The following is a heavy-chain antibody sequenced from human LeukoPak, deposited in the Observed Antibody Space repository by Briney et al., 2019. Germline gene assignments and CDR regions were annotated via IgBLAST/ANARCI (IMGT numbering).Heavy chain of an antibody. Sequence: PGGSLRLSCAASGFTFNNYWIHWVRQVPGKGLVWVSRINNDGSSASYVDSVKGRFTISRDNAKNTLFLQMNSLRAEDTAVYCCARRGTGHGMDVWGQGTTVIVSS. CDR1: GFTFNNYW. CDR2: INNDGSSA. V-gene: IGHV3-74*01. J-gene: IGHJ6*02. D-gene: IGHD1-1*01. CDR3: ARRGTGHGMDV.